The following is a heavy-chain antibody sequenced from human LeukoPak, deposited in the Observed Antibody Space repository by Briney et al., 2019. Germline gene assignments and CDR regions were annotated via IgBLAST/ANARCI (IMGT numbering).Heavy chain of an antibody. CDR1: GFTVSRNY. J-gene: IGHJ4*02. V-gene: IGHV3-66*02. CDR2: IYSGGST. Sequence: QPGGSLRLSCAASGFTVSRNYMSWVRQAPGKGLEWVSVIYSGGSTYYADSVKGRFTISRDNSKNTLYLQMNSLRAEDTAVYYCAREPPITMIVTALDYWGQGTLVTVSS. D-gene: IGHD3-22*01. CDR3: AREPPITMIVTALDY.